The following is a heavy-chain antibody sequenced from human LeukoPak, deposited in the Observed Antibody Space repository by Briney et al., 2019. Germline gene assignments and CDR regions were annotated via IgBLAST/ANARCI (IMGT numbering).Heavy chain of an antibody. D-gene: IGHD6-19*01. CDR2: INPNSGGT. CDR1: GYTFTSYG. J-gene: IGHJ4*02. V-gene: IGHV1-2*02. CDR3: ARAIAVARRSSGH. Sequence: GASVKVSCKASGYTFTSYGISWVRQAPGQGLEWMGWINPNSGGTNYAQKFQGRVTMTRDTSISTAYMELSRLRSDDTAVYYCARAIAVARRSSGHWGQGTLVTVSS.